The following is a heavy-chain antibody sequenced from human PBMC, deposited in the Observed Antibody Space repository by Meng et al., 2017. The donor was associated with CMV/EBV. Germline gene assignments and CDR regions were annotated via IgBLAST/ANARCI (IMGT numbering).Heavy chain of an antibody. D-gene: IGHD5-12*01. CDR2: IKQDGIER. Sequence: GESLKISCAASGFIFSNYWMSWVRQAPGKGLEWVANIKQDGIERYYVDSVKGRFTISRDNAKNSLFLHMNSLTAEDTAVYYCARDVGGRGYSADWGQGTLVTVSS. CDR3: ARDVGGRGYSAD. V-gene: IGHV3-7*01. CDR1: GFIFSNYW. J-gene: IGHJ4*02.